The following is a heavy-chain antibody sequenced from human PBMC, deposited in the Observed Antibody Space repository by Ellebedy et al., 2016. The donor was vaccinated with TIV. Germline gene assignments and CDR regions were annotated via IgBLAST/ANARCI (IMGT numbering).Heavy chain of an antibody. CDR3: ARHQRYSSGWYLDEPFGVSDY. J-gene: IGHJ4*02. D-gene: IGHD6-19*01. V-gene: IGHV4-59*01. CDR1: GFTFTTFA. Sequence: ESLKISXAVSGFTFTTFAMSWVRQPPGKGLEWIGYIYYSGSTNYNPSLKSRVTISVDTSKNQFSLKLSSVTAADTAVYYCARHQRYSSGWYLDEPFGVSDYWGQGTLVTVSS. CDR2: IYYSGST.